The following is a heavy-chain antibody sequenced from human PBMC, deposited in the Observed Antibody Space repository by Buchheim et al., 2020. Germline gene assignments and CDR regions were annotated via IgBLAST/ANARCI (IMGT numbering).Heavy chain of an antibody. Sequence: QVQLVESGGGVVQPGRSPRLSCAASGFTFSTYGMHWVRQAPGKGLEWVAFISYDGSSKYYADSVKGRFTISRDNSKNTLYVQMNSLRGEDTAVYYCAKERQLKAAGSLYYGMDVWGQGTT. J-gene: IGHJ6*02. V-gene: IGHV3-30*18. CDR3: AKERQLKAAGSLYYGMDV. CDR1: GFTFSTYG. CDR2: ISYDGSSK. D-gene: IGHD6-13*01.